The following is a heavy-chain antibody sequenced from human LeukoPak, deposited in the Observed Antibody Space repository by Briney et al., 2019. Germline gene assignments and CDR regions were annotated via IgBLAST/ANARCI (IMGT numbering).Heavy chain of an antibody. CDR3: ARRNQGFDY. V-gene: IGHV4-59*08. D-gene: IGHD1-14*01. CDR2: IYYSGST. Sequence: SETLSLTCTVSGGSVSSYYWSWIRQPPGKGLEWIGYIYYSGSTNYNPSLKSRVTISVDTSKNQFSLKLSSVTAADTAVYYCARRNQGFDYWGQGTLVTVSS. CDR1: GGSVSSYY. J-gene: IGHJ4*02.